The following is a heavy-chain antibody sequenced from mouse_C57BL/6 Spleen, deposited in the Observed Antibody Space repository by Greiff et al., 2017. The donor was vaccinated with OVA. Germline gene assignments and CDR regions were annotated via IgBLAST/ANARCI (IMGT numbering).Heavy chain of an antibody. CDR2: ISSGGSYT. CDR1: GFTFSSYG. Sequence: EVKLVESGGDLVKPGGSLKLSCAASGFTFSSYGMSWVRQTPDKRLEWVATISSGGSYTYYPASVKGRFTISRDNAKNTLYLQMSSLTSEDTAMYYCARGGTMVTYFDYWGQGTTLTVSS. V-gene: IGHV5-6*02. CDR3: ARGGTMVTYFDY. J-gene: IGHJ2*01. D-gene: IGHD2-2*01.